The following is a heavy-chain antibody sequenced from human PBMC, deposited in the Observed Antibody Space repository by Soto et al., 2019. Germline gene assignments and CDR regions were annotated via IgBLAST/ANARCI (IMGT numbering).Heavy chain of an antibody. J-gene: IGHJ4*02. Sequence: GGSLRLSCAASGFTFSVYAMSWVRQAPGKGLEWVSAIRGNGGRTYYADSVKGRFTISRDDSKNTLYLQMNSLRAEDTAIYYCVREILGRYFDSWGQGALVTVSS. CDR2: IRGNGGRT. V-gene: IGHV3-23*01. CDR1: GFTFSVYA. CDR3: VREILGRYFDS. D-gene: IGHD5-18*01.